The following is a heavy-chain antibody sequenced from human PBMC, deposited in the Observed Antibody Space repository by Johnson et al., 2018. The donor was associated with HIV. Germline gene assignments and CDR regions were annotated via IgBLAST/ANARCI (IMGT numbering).Heavy chain of an antibody. D-gene: IGHD1-20*01. CDR3: AKGGYNWKFDGFDI. CDR2: VPDDGDNK. J-gene: IGHJ3*02. V-gene: IGHV3-30-3*01. CDR1: EFTFSNYA. Sequence: QVQLVESGGGVVQPGRSLRLSCAASEFTFSNYAMHWVRQAPGKGLEWVAVVPDDGDNKYYADSVKGRFTISRDNAKNALYLQMNSLRAEDTAVYYCAKGGYNWKFDGFDIWGQGTMVTVSS.